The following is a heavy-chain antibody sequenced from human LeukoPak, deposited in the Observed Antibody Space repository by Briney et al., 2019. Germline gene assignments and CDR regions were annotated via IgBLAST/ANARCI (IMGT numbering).Heavy chain of an antibody. CDR1: GGTFSNYA. CDR3: ARSYSGSSGYSDFDS. Sequence: ASVKVSCKASGGTFSNYAITWVRQAPGQGLEWMEGIIPVFGTANYAQNFQGRVTITTDESTSTAYMELRSLRFEDTAVYYCARSYSGSSGYSDFDSWGQGTLVTVSS. CDR2: IIPVFGTA. V-gene: IGHV1-69*05. D-gene: IGHD3-22*01. J-gene: IGHJ4*02.